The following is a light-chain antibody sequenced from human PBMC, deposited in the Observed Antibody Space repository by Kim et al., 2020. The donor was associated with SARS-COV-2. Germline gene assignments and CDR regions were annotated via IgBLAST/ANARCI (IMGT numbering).Light chain of an antibody. J-gene: IGKJ2*01. CDR1: ESIGNW. Sequence: DIQMTQSPSTLSVSVGDRVTITCRASESIGNWLAWYQQKPGKAPKLLIYLASTLESGVPSRFRGSGSGTEFTLTITSLQPDDFATYYCQHYIRFPYTFGQGTKLEI. V-gene: IGKV1-5*03. CDR2: LAS. CDR3: QHYIRFPYT.